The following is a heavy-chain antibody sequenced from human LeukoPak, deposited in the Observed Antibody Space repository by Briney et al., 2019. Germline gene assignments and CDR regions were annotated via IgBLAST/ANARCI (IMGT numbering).Heavy chain of an antibody. CDR2: IYPGDSDT. D-gene: IGHD6-13*01. V-gene: IGHV5-51*01. J-gene: IGHJ4*02. CDR1: EYNFTTYW. CDR3: ARLNQQYYFDY. Sequence: GESLKISCTGFEYNFTTYWIGWVRQMPGKGLEWMGIIYPGDSDTRYSPSFQGQVTISADKSISTAYLQLSSLKASDTAMYYCARLNQQYYFDYWGQGTLVTVSS.